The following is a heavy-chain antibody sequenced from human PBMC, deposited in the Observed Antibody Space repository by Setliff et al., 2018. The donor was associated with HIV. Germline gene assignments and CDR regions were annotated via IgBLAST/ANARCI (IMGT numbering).Heavy chain of an antibody. Sequence: PSETLSLTCIVSGGSISSNYYYWNWIRQPAGKGLEWIGRIYTSGSTDYNPSLKSRVTMSVDTSKNQFSLKLSSVTAADTAVYYCARGGYYYYFGVDVWGQGTTVTVSS. D-gene: IGHD3-16*01. V-gene: IGHV4-61*02. CDR2: IYTSGST. CDR3: ARGGYYYYFGVDV. J-gene: IGHJ6*02. CDR1: GGSISSNYYY.